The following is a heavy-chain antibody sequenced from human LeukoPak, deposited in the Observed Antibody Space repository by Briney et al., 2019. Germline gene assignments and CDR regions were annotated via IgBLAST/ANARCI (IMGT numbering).Heavy chain of an antibody. D-gene: IGHD2-8*01. V-gene: IGHV3-21*06. CDR1: GFIFSDYS. CDR2: ITTSRDQ. CDR3: ARDSYCPNDVCYDY. Sequence: LGGSLGLSCAASGFIFSDYSMGWVRQAPGKGLEWVSSITTSRDQYHADSVKGRFTVSRDNAKSSVYLQMDSLRADDTAVYYCARDSYCPNDVCYDYWGQGVLVTVS. J-gene: IGHJ4*02.